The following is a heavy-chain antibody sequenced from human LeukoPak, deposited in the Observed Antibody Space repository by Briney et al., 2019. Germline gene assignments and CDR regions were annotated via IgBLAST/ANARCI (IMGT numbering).Heavy chain of an antibody. V-gene: IGHV3-7*01. D-gene: IGHD3-10*01. J-gene: IGHJ3*02. CDR3: ASRFCGTGAFDI. CDR2: IKQDGSEK. CDR1: GFTFSSYW. Sequence: PGGSLRLSCVASGFTFSSYWMSWVRQAPGKGLEWVANIKQDGSEKYYVDSVKGRFTISRDNAKNSLYLQMNSLRAEDTAVYYCASRFCGTGAFDIWGQGTMVTVSS.